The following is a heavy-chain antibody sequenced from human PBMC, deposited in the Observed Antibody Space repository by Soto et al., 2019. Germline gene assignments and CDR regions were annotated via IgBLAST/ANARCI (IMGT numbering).Heavy chain of an antibody. CDR3: ARERSDYDILTGYYNDYFDY. D-gene: IGHD3-9*01. Sequence: PGGSLRLSCAASEFTFSNYAMSWVRQAPGKGLEWVSSISDNGGTTYYADSVKGRFTISRDNSKNTLYLQMNSLRAEDTAVYYCARERSDYDILTGYYNDYFDYWGQGTLVTVSS. V-gene: IGHV3-23*01. CDR1: EFTFSNYA. CDR2: ISDNGGTT. J-gene: IGHJ4*02.